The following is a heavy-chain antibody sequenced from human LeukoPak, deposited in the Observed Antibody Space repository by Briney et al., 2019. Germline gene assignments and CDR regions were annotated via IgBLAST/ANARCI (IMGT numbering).Heavy chain of an antibody. V-gene: IGHV4-39*01. CDR1: GGSISSSSYY. Sequence: SETLSLTCTVSGGSISSSSYYWGWIRQPPGKGLEWIGSIYYSGSTYYNPSLKSRVTISVDTSKNQFSLKLSSVTAADTAVYYCARLSSSSSIPDDAFDIWGQGTMVTVSS. J-gene: IGHJ3*02. CDR2: IYYSGST. CDR3: ARLSSSSSIPDDAFDI. D-gene: IGHD6-6*01.